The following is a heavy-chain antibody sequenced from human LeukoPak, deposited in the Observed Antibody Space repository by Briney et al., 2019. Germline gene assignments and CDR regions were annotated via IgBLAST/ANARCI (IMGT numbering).Heavy chain of an antibody. CDR1: GYSFTSYW. J-gene: IGHJ5*02. D-gene: IGHD2-2*01. CDR3: ARHGPSTASAYNWFGP. CDR2: IHPGDSDI. Sequence: GESLKISCQGSGYSFTSYWIGWVRQMPGKGLEWAGNIHPGDSDIRYSPSFKGQVTISADKSINTAYLQWSSLKASDSAMYYCARHGPSTASAYNWFGPWGQGTLVTVSS. V-gene: IGHV5-51*01.